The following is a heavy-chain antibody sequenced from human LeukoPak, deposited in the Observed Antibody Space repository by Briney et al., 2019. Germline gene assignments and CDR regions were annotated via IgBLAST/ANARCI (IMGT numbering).Heavy chain of an antibody. V-gene: IGHV4-39*01. Sequence: SETLSLTCTVSGGSISSSSHYWGWIRQPPGKGLEWIGSIYYSGITYYNPSLRSRVTISVDTSKNQFSLKLSSVTATDTAVYYCASRYVTGAFDIWGQGTMVTVSS. CDR1: GGSISSSSHY. CDR2: IYYSGIT. CDR3: ASRYVTGAFDI. J-gene: IGHJ3*02. D-gene: IGHD3-16*01.